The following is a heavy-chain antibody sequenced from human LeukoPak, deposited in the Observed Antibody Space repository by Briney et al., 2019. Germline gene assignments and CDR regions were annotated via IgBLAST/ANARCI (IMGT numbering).Heavy chain of an antibody. J-gene: IGHJ3*02. CDR2: IYPIDSDT. Sequence: GESLKISCKGSGYSLTSYWIGWVRQMPGKGLEGMGIIYPIDSDTKYSPSFQGQVTISADKSISTAYLLWSTLKASDTAMYYCAASRGLIIGDAFDIWGQGTMVTVSS. D-gene: IGHD3-10*01. CDR1: GYSLTSYW. CDR3: AASRGLIIGDAFDI. V-gene: IGHV5-51*01.